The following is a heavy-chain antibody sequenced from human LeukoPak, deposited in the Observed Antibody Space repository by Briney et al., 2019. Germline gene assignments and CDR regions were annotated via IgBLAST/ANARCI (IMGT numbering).Heavy chain of an antibody. CDR2: ISSSSSTI. CDR3: ASDRVTPTDY. Sequence: PGGSLRLSCAASGFTFSSYSMNWVRQAPGKGLEWVSYISSSSSTIYYADSVKGRFTISRDNAKNSLYLQMNSLRAEDTAVYYCASDRVTPTDYWGQGTLVTVSS. V-gene: IGHV3-48*01. CDR1: GFTFSSYS. D-gene: IGHD3-10*01. J-gene: IGHJ4*02.